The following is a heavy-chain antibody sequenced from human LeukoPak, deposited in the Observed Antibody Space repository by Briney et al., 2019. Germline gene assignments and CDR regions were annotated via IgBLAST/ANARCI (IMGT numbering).Heavy chain of an antibody. J-gene: IGHJ4*02. CDR2: IYYSGST. Sequence: SETLSLTCTVSGGSISSGDYYWSWIRQPPGKGLEWIGYIYYSGSTYYNPSLKSRVTISVDTSKNQFSLKLSSVTAADTAVYYCARESDGDYYIDYWGQGTLDTVSS. D-gene: IGHD4-17*01. CDR3: ARESDGDYYIDY. CDR1: GGSISSGDYY. V-gene: IGHV4-30-4*01.